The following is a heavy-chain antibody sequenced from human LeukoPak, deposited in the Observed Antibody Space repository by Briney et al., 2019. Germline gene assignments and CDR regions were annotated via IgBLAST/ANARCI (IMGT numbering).Heavy chain of an antibody. Sequence: AGGSLRLSCAASGFTFDDYAMHWARQAPGKGLEWVSCISWNSGSIGYADSVKGRFNISRDNAKNSLYLQMNSLRAEDMALYYCAEGEGYYYSADDYYYMDVWGKGTTVTVSS. D-gene: IGHD3-22*01. CDR3: AEGEGYYYSADDYYYMDV. J-gene: IGHJ6*03. CDR1: GFTFDDYA. V-gene: IGHV3-9*03. CDR2: ISWNSGSI.